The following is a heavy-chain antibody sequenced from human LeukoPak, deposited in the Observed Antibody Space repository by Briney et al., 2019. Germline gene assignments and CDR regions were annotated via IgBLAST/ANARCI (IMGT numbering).Heavy chain of an antibody. Sequence: SQTLSLTCTVSGGSISSGSYYWTWIRQPAGKGLEWIGRIYTSGSTNYNPSLKSRVTTSIDTSKNQFSLKLNSVTAAGTAVYYCARGPPAGGYSYGYFDYWGQGTLVTVSS. CDR3: ARGPPAGGYSYGYFDY. CDR1: GGSISSGSYY. CDR2: IYTSGST. V-gene: IGHV4-61*02. D-gene: IGHD5-18*01. J-gene: IGHJ4*02.